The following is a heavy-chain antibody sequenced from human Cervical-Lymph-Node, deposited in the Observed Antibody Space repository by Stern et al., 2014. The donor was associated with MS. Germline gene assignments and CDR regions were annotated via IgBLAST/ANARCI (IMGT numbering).Heavy chain of an antibody. CDR2: IDPSDSET. Sequence: EVQLVESGAEVKKPGESLKISCKVSGYRFTTYWIGWVRQMPGKGLEWMGIIDPSDSETRYSPSFEGHVTMLADKSISTTYLQWSSLRASDSAMYYCARRCRDNDCYDAFDLWGQGTMVTVSS. CDR3: ARRCRDNDCYDAFDL. D-gene: IGHD5-24*01. CDR1: GYRFTTYW. V-gene: IGHV5-51*03. J-gene: IGHJ3*01.